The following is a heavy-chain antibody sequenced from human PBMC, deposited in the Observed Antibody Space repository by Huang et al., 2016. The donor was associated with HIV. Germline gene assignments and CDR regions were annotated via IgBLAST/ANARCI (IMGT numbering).Heavy chain of an antibody. Sequence: QVQLVQSGSELRKPGASVKVSCKASGSTFTTYSLIWLRQAPGQGLEWMGWINTKTGKPTYAQGVTGRFVFSLDTTVNTAYLQIISLKTDDTAKYFCARYRLTGTFLDSWGQGTQVTVSS. CDR3: ARYRLTGTFLDS. V-gene: IGHV7-4-1*02. D-gene: IGHD3-9*01. CDR1: GSTFTTYS. J-gene: IGHJ4*02. CDR2: INTKTGKP.